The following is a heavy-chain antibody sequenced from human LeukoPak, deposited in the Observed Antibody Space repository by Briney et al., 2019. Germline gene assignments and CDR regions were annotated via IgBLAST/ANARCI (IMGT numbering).Heavy chain of an antibody. CDR3: ARDYGTHGEYFDY. CDR1: GFTFSSYN. Sequence: GGSLRLSCAASGFTFSSYNMNWVRQAPGKGLEWLSYISSSRATIYYADSVKGRFTIPRDNAENSLYLQMNSLRDEDTAVYYCARDYGTHGEYFDYWGQGTLVTVSS. J-gene: IGHJ4*02. V-gene: IGHV3-48*02. D-gene: IGHD3-10*01. CDR2: ISSSRATI.